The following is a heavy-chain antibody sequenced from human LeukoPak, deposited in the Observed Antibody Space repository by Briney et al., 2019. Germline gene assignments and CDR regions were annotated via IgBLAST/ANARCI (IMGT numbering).Heavy chain of an antibody. CDR3: ARSTEDYYYYYMDV. CDR1: GFTFDDYG. J-gene: IGHJ6*03. Sequence: GGSLRLSCAASGFTFDDYGMSWVRQAPGKGLEWVSGINWNGGSTGYADSVKGRFTISRDNSKNTLYLQMNSLRADDTAVYYCARSTEDYYYYYMDVWGKGTTVTVSS. V-gene: IGHV3-20*04. CDR2: INWNGGST.